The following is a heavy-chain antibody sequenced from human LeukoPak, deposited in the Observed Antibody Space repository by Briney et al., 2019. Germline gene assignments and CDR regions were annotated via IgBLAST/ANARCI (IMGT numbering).Heavy chain of an antibody. J-gene: IGHJ4*02. CDR1: GFTFSSYW. V-gene: IGHV3-7*01. D-gene: IGHD3-16*02. CDR2: IKLDGSEK. CDR3: ARDIVSGYFDY. Sequence: GGSLRLSCAASGFTFSSYWMSWVRQAPGKGLEWVANIKLDGSEKYSVDSVKGRFTISRDNSKNTLYLQMNSLRAEDTAVYYCARDIVSGYFDYWGQGTLVTVSS.